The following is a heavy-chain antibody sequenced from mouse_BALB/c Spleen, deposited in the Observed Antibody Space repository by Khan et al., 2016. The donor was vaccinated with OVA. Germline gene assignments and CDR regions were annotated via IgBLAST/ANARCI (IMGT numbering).Heavy chain of an antibody. J-gene: IGHJ4*01. CDR1: GYTFTNYG. CDR2: ISTYTGEP. CDR3: TRPPHLSKVLVY. V-gene: IGHV9-3-1*01. Sequence: QIQLVQSGPELKKPGETVKISCKASGYTFTNYGMNWVKQAPGKALKWMGWISTYTGEPTYADDFKGRFAFSLETSASTAYLQINNLKNEDTATYVCTRPPHLSKVLVYWGQGTSVTVSS. D-gene: IGHD1-1*02.